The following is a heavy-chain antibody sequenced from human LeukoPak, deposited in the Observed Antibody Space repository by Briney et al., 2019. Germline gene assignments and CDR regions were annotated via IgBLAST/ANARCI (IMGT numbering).Heavy chain of an antibody. J-gene: IGHJ4*02. Sequence: SETLSLTCTVSGGSISSYYWSWIRQPPGKGLEWIGCIYYSGSTNYNPSLKSRVTISVDTSKNQFSLKLSSVTAADTAVYYCARDSGISSGYYSDFDYWGQGTLVTVSS. D-gene: IGHD3-22*01. V-gene: IGHV4-59*01. CDR1: GGSISSYY. CDR2: IYYSGST. CDR3: ARDSGISSGYYSDFDY.